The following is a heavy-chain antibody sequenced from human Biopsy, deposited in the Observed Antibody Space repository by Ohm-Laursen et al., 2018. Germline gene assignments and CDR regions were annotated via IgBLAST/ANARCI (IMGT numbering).Heavy chain of an antibody. CDR3: AKDSGGSPLGELFH. Sequence: SLRLSCTASGFTFSNYAMHWVRQAPGKGLEWVAVISCDGDGKVYADSVKGRFTISRDNSKNYLFLQMNSLRAEDTALYYCAKDSGGSPLGELFHWGQGNLVTVSS. D-gene: IGHD3-16*01. CDR2: ISCDGDGK. J-gene: IGHJ1*01. V-gene: IGHV3-30*04. CDR1: GFTFSNYA.